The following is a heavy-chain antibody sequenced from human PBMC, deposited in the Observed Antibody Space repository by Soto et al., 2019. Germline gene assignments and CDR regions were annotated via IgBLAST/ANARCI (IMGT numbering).Heavy chain of an antibody. J-gene: IGHJ4*02. Sequence: QVPLVQSGAEVKNSGASVKVSCKASGYTFTSYGFSWVRQAPGQGLEWMGWISASNGNTKYSQKFQGRVTITRDTSASTAYMELSSLRSEDTAVYYCARGGGSIAGFDYWGQGTLVTVSS. CDR2: ISASNGNT. CDR1: GYTFTSYG. V-gene: IGHV1-18*01. CDR3: ARGGGSIAGFDY. D-gene: IGHD2-15*01.